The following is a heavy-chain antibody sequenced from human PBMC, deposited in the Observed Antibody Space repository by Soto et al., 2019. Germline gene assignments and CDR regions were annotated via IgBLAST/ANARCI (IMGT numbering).Heavy chain of an antibody. Sequence: QVQLVQSGAEVKEPGASVKVSCKASGYSFIGYGLSWVRQAPGQGLEWMGWISVYNGNTNYAQNFQGRVTVTPDTSTSTVYMELRSLRSDDTAVYYCARGRRPLNGARYDTSGYFDYWGQGTLVTVSS. V-gene: IGHV1-18*01. J-gene: IGHJ4*02. D-gene: IGHD3-22*01. CDR3: ARGRRPLNGARYDTSGYFDY. CDR1: GYSFIGYG. CDR2: ISVYNGNT.